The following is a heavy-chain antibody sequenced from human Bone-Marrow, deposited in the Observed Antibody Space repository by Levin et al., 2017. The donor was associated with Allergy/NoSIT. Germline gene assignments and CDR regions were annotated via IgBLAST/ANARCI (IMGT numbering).Heavy chain of an antibody. D-gene: IGHD5-18*01. Sequence: AASVKVSCQASGYSLTDYYIHWLRQAPGQGLEWMGWINPNTGGTKFAQKFQGRVTMTRDTSINTAYMELGSLTSDDTALYFCARVTYNHGLFDYWGQGTLVTVSS. CDR1: GYSLTDYY. V-gene: IGHV1-2*02. J-gene: IGHJ4*02. CDR2: INPNTGGT. CDR3: ARVTYNHGLFDY.